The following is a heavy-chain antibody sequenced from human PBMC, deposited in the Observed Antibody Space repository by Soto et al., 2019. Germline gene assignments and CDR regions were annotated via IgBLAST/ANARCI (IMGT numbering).Heavy chain of an antibody. D-gene: IGHD6-13*01. CDR1: GGSISSGGYY. J-gene: IGHJ6*02. Sequence: SETLSLTCTVSGGSISSGGYYWSWTRQHPGKGLEWIGYIYYSGSTYYNPSLKSRVTISVDTSKNQFSLKLSSVTAADTAVYYCASSSWYTPKGYYYGMDVWGQGTTVTVSS. CDR2: IYYSGST. CDR3: ASSSWYTPKGYYYGMDV. V-gene: IGHV4-31*03.